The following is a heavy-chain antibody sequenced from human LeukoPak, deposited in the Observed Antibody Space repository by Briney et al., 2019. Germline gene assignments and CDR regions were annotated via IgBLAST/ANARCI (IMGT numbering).Heavy chain of an antibody. CDR3: ARHEGFSGDYGSWSSY. V-gene: IGHV5-51*01. CDR2: IYPGDSDT. Sequence: GESLKISCKGSGYNFTNYWIGWVRQMPGKGLEWMGIIYPGDSDTTYSPSFQGQVTISADKSISTAYLQWSSLKASDTAMYYCARHEGFSGDYGSWSSYWGQGTLVTVSS. J-gene: IGHJ4*02. CDR1: GYNFTNYW. D-gene: IGHD3-10*01.